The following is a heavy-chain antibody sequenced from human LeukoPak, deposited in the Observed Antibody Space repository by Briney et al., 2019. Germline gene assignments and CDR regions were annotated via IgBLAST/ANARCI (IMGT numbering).Heavy chain of an antibody. CDR1: GYTFTDYY. CDR2: LSPGTGGT. J-gene: IGHJ4*02. Sequence: ASAKVSCKSSGYTFTDYYVHWVRQAPGQGLEWMGWLSPGTGGTNYAQNFQGRVTMTRDTPISTAYLELSNLASDDTALYYCARNYGRTSRYFDYWGQGTLVTVSS. CDR3: ARNYGRTSRYFDY. V-gene: IGHV1-2*02. D-gene: IGHD4-23*01.